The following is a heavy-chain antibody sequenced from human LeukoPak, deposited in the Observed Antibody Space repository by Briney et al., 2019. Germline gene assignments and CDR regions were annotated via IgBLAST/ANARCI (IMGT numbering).Heavy chain of an antibody. V-gene: IGHV3-23*01. CDR2: ISGSGGST. CDR1: GFTFSNYA. J-gene: IGHJ3*02. D-gene: IGHD3-9*01. Sequence: PGGSLRLSCAASGFTFSNYAMSWVRQAPGKGLEWVSAISGSGGSTYYADSVKGRFTISRDNSKNTLYLQMNSLRAEDTAIYYCAKVLRYFDWLSTDAFDIWGQGTMVTVSS. CDR3: AKVLRYFDWLSTDAFDI.